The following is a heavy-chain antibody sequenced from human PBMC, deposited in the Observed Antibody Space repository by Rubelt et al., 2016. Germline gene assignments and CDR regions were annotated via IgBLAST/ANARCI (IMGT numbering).Heavy chain of an antibody. CDR3: ARDRTGITIFGVDHDY. CDR1: GYTFTSYG. CDR2: ISAYNGNT. V-gene: IGHV1-18*01. J-gene: IGHJ4*02. Sequence: QVQLVQSGAEVKKPGASVKVSCKASGYTFTSYGISWVRQAPGQGLEWMGWISAYNGNTNYAQKLQGRVTMTTDTSTSTAYMGLRSLRSDDTAVYYCARDRTGITIFGVDHDYWGQGTLVTVSS. D-gene: IGHD3-3*01.